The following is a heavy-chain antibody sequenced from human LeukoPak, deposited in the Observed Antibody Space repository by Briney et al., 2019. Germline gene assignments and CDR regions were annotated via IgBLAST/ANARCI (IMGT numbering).Heavy chain of an antibody. Sequence: NSSQTLSLTCTVSGGPISSGDYYWTWIRQPPGKGLEWIGYIYYSGSTLYNPSLKSRVTISVDTSKNQFSLKLSSVTAADTAVYYCARATAVASFDHWGQGTLVTVSS. CDR1: GGPISSGDYY. CDR2: IYYSGST. D-gene: IGHD4-23*01. V-gene: IGHV4-30-4*01. CDR3: ARATAVASFDH. J-gene: IGHJ4*02.